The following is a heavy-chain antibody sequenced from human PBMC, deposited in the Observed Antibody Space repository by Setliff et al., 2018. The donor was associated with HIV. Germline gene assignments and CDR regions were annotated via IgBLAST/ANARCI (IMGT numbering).Heavy chain of an antibody. D-gene: IGHD1-7*01. J-gene: IGHJ6*03. Sequence: GGSLRLSCAASGFSFRTYAMSWVRQAPGKGLEWVSAISATAGDTYYADSVKGRFTISRDNSKNTLYLQMNSLRDGDTALYYCAKNTPSIINYPYYYYMDVWGKGTTVTV. CDR3: AKNTPSIINYPYYYYMDV. CDR2: ISATAGDT. CDR1: GFSFRTYA. V-gene: IGHV3-23*01.